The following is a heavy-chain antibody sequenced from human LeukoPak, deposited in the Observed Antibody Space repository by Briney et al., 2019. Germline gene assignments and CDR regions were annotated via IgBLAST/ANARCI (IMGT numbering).Heavy chain of an antibody. V-gene: IGHV3-33*01. CDR1: GSXFSSCA. CDR3: ARDRGGNWVDALEI. CDR2: IWVDGGVK. J-gene: IGHJ3*02. D-gene: IGHD1-1*01. Sequence: GGSLRLSCAAFGSXFSSCAITGFRKPPGKGLEGLAVIWVDGGVKYYADSVTGPFTISRGNSKNTPYLQMNSLRADDTAVYYCARDRGGNWVDALEIWGQGTMVTVSS.